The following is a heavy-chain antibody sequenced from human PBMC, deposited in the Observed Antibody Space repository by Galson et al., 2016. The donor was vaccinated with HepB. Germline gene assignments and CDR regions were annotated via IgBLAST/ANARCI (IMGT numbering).Heavy chain of an antibody. D-gene: IGHD6-13*01. CDR3: ARDVTSTSGYLLFYT. CDR1: GFTSGSSI. V-gene: IGHV3-21*01. Sequence: SLRLSCAASGFTSGSSIMNWVRQAPGKGLEWVSSISSGSTFIYYADSVKGRFTISRDNAKNSLFLQMNSLRPEDTALYFCARDVTSTSGYLLFYTWGQGAMVTVSS. CDR2: ISSGSTFI. J-gene: IGHJ5*02.